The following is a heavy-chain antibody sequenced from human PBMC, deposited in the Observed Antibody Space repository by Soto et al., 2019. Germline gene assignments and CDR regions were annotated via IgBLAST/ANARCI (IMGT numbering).Heavy chain of an antibody. CDR2: IIPIFGTA. CDR1: GGTFSSYS. Sequence: ASVKVSCKASGGTFSSYSISWVRQAPGQGLEWMGGIIPIFGTANYAQKFQGRVTITADESTSTAYMELSSLRSEDTAVYYCARGFHDSSGYYGQIDYWGQGTLVTVSS. J-gene: IGHJ4*02. D-gene: IGHD3-22*01. CDR3: ARGFHDSSGYYGQIDY. V-gene: IGHV1-69*13.